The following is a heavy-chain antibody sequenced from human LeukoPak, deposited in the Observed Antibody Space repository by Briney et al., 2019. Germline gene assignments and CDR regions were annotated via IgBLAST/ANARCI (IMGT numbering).Heavy chain of an antibody. J-gene: IGHJ5*02. D-gene: IGHD3-10*01. V-gene: IGHV3-23*01. CDR2: ISGSGGST. CDR1: GFTFSSYA. Sequence: PGGSLRLSCAASGFTFSSYAMTWVRQAPGKGREGVSAISGSGGSTYYVDSVKGRFTISRDNSKNTLYLQMNSLRGEDTAVYYCAKGFSGSYYRWFDPWGQGTLVTVSS. CDR3: AKGFSGSYYRWFDP.